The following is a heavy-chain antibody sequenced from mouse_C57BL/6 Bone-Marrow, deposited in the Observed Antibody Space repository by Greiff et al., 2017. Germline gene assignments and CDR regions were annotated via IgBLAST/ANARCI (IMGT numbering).Heavy chain of an antibody. J-gene: IGHJ2*01. D-gene: IGHD1-1*01. V-gene: IGHV1-82*01. Sequence: VLLKESGPELVKPGASVTISCKASGYAFSSSWMNWVKQRPGKGHEWIGRIYPGDGDTNYNGKFKGKATLTGDKSSSTAYMQLSGLTSEDAAVYCGAGGSLISPDYWGQGTTLTVSA. CDR2: IYPGDGDT. CDR3: AGGSLISPDY. CDR1: GYAFSSSW.